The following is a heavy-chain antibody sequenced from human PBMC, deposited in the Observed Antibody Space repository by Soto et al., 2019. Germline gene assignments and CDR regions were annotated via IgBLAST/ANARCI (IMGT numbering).Heavy chain of an antibody. CDR2: INHSGST. Sequence: QVQLQQWGAGLLKPSETLSLTCAVYGGSFSGYYWSWIRQPPGKGLEWIGEINHSGSTNYNPSLKRRVTISVDTSKNQFSLKLSSVTAADTAVYYCARSVYGDFFFDYWGQGTLVTVSS. D-gene: IGHD4-17*01. V-gene: IGHV4-34*01. CDR3: ARSVYGDFFFDY. J-gene: IGHJ4*02. CDR1: GGSFSGYY.